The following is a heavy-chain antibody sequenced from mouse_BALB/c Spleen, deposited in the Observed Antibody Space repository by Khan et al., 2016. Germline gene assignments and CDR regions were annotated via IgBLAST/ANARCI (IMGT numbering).Heavy chain of an antibody. J-gene: IGHJ4*01. D-gene: IGHD3-1*01. CDR2: IRNKANGYTT. CDR1: GFTFTDYY. Sequence: EVQLQESGGGLVQPGGSLRLSCATSGFTFTDYYMSWVRQPPGKALEWLGFIRNKANGYTTEYSVSVKGRFTISRDNSQSILYLQMNTLRAEDSATYYCARKGAARATGYAMDYWGQGTSVTVSS. V-gene: IGHV7-3*02. CDR3: ARKGAARATGYAMDY.